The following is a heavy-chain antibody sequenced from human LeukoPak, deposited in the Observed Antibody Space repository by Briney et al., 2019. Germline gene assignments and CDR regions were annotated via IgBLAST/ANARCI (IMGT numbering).Heavy chain of an antibody. D-gene: IGHD3-22*01. Sequence: GGSLRLSCAASGFTFSSYAMSWVRQAPGKGLEWVSAISGSGGSTYYADSVKGRFTISRDNSKNTLYLQMNSLRAEDTAVYYCAKDLVYDSSGYYTPGAFDIWRQGTMVTVSS. CDR1: GFTFSSYA. J-gene: IGHJ3*02. CDR2: ISGSGGST. V-gene: IGHV3-23*01. CDR3: AKDLVYDSSGYYTPGAFDI.